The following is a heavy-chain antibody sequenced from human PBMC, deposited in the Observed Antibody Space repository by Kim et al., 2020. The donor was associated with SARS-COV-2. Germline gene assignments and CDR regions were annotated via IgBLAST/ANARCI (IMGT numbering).Heavy chain of an antibody. J-gene: IGHJ5*02. CDR3: AREGDCPSNNCYGEGFDP. CDR2: LPRLPLHI. D-gene: IGHD2-2*01. Sequence: GGSLRLSCTDSGFTFSSYTMNWVRQAPGQGLSCVSSLPRLPLHIYYADSVKGRFTVSRDNAKKSLYLQMNLLTAEDTAVYYCAREGDCPSNNCYGEGFDPWGQGTLVTVSS. V-gene: IGHV3-21*01. CDR1: GFTFSSYT.